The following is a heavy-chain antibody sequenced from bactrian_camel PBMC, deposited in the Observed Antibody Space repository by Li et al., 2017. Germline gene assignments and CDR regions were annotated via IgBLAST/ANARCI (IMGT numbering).Heavy chain of an antibody. CDR3: AAEVPVYYGDSDPLVDGDFGY. CDR2: IDSDGGT. J-gene: IGHJ6*01. V-gene: IGHV3S53*01. CDR1: IRTFNLYA. D-gene: IGHD4*01. Sequence: HVQLVESGGGLVQPGGSLRLSCAAETSIRTFNLYAMGWFRQAPGEEREGVATIDSDGGTSYADSVKGRFTISKDNAKKTVFLQMFNLRPEDTAIYYCAAEVPVYYGDSDPLVDGDFGYWGQGTQVTVS.